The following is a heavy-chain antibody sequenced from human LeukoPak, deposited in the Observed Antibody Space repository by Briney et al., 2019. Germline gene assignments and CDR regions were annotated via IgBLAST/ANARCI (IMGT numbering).Heavy chain of an antibody. D-gene: IGHD4-17*01. Sequence: PGGSLRLSRTASGFTFSTSEMNWVRQAPGKGLEWVSYISSGGSSKNYADSVKGRFTISRDNAKNSLYLQMNSLRFEDTAVYYCARDYGGAFDIWGQGTMVTVSS. CDR3: ARDYGGAFDI. CDR2: ISSGGSSK. V-gene: IGHV3-48*03. J-gene: IGHJ3*02. CDR1: GFTFSTSE.